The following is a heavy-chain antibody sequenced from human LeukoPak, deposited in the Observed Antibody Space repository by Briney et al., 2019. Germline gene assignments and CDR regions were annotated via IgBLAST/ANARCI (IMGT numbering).Heavy chain of an antibody. CDR1: GYTFTGYY. J-gene: IGHJ5*01. CDR3: ARFTMVRGVIRYWFDS. CDR2: INPNSGAT. V-gene: IGHV1-2*02. Sequence: ASVKVSCKASGYTFTGYYIHWVRQAPGQGLEWMGWINPNSGATNYAQKFQGRVTMTRDTSISTAYMELSRLRSDDTAVYYCARFTMVRGVIRYWFDSWGQATLVTVSS. D-gene: IGHD3-10*01.